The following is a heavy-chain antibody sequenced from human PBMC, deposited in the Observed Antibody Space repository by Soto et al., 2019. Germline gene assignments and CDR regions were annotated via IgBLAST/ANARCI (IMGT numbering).Heavy chain of an antibody. CDR2: IFYSGST. D-gene: IGHD3-10*01. CDR3: ARHTGSYPASS. Sequence: QVQLQESGPGLVRPSETLFLTCTVSRGPINSHYWSWIRQPPGKGLEWIGSIFYSGSTRYNSSLKGRVTISIDRSQSHFSLRLTSVTAADTAVYYCARHTGSYPASSWGQGTLVTVSS. V-gene: IGHV4-59*08. J-gene: IGHJ4*02. CDR1: RGPINSHY.